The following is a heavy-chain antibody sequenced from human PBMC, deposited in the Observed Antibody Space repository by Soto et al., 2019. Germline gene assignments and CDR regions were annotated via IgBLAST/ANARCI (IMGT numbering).Heavy chain of an antibody. J-gene: IGHJ6*02. CDR3: AIDPKTASDYYYGMDV. V-gene: IGHV3-30*03. CDR1: GFTFSSYG. Sequence: GGSLRLSCAASGFTFSSYGMHWVRQAPGKGLEWVAVISYDGSNKYYADSVKGRFTISRDNSKNTLYLQMNSLRAEDTAVYYCAIDPKTASDYYYGMDVWGQGTTVTVSS. D-gene: IGHD1-1*01. CDR2: ISYDGSNK.